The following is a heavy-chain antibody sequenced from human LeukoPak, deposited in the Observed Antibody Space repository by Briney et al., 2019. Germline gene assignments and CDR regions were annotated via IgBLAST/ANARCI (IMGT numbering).Heavy chain of an antibody. Sequence: GGSLRLSCAASEFSFSNNYMTWVRQAPGKGLEWVSTIYSTGDTSYADSVKGRFTISRVNSKDTLYLQMGSLRADDTAVYYCGTGTNWGYWGQGTLVTVSS. CDR3: GTGTNWGY. D-gene: IGHD7-27*01. V-gene: IGHV3-53*01. J-gene: IGHJ4*02. CDR2: IYSTGDT. CDR1: EFSFSNNY.